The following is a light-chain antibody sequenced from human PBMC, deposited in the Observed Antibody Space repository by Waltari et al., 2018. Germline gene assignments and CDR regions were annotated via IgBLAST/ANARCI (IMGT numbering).Light chain of an antibody. J-gene: IGLJ2*01. CDR1: SLTSYF. V-gene: IGLV3-19*01. CDR2: AEN. Sequence: SSELTHESALSVALGHHVRITCQGDSLTSYFANAYQQKPGQAPVLVSYAENRRPSEIPDRFSTSSSGNSASLTISGLQAEDEADCVCNSPDRRVHRHLFGGGTNLTVL. CDR3: NSPDRRVHRHL.